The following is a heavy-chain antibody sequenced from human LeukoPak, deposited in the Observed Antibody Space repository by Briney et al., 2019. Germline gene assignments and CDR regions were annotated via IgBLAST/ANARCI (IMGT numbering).Heavy chain of an antibody. CDR2: ISAYNGNT. Sequence: GASVKASCKACGYTFTSYGISWVRQAPGQGLEWMGWISAYNGNTNYAQKLQGRVTMTTDTSTSTAYMELRSLRSDDTAVYYCARDQSTEVLLWFGEPRFFDYWGQGTLVTVSS. CDR3: ARDQSTEVLLWFGEPRFFDY. CDR1: GYTFTSYG. J-gene: IGHJ4*02. V-gene: IGHV1-18*01. D-gene: IGHD3-10*01.